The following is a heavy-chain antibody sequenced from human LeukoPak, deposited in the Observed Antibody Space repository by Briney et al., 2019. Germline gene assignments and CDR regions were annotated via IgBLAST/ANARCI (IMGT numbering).Heavy chain of an antibody. J-gene: IGHJ4*02. CDR2: IYYSGST. CDR1: GGSISSYY. CDR3: ASTYCSSTSCYLFDY. Sequence: SETLSLTCTVSGGSISSYYWSWIRQPPGKGLEWIGYIYYSGSTNYNPSLKSRVTISVDTSKNQFSLKLSSVIAADTAVYYCASTYCSSTSCYLFDYWGQGTLVTVSS. V-gene: IGHV4-59*12. D-gene: IGHD2-2*01.